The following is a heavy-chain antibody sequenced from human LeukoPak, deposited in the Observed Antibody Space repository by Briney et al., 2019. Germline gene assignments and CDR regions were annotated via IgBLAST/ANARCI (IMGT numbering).Heavy chain of an antibody. CDR3: ARYRLDIAARPFDY. CDR2: INPNGGGT. Sequence: ASVKVSCKASGYTFTGYYMHWVRQAPGQGLEWMGWINPNGGGTNYAQKFQGRVTMTRDTSISTAYMELSRLRSDDTAVYYCARYRLDIAARPFDYWGQGTLVTVSS. V-gene: IGHV1-2*02. J-gene: IGHJ4*02. CDR1: GYTFTGYY. D-gene: IGHD6-6*01.